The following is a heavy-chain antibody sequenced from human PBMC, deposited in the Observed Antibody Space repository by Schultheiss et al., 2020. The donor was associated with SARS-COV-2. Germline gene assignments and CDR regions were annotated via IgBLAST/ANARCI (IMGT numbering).Heavy chain of an antibody. CDR3: ARHIVVVVAAIGLFDY. V-gene: IGHV4-30-2*01. J-gene: IGHJ4*02. Sequence: SETLSLTCAVSGGSISSGGYSWSWIRQPPGKGLEWIGYIYHSGSTYYNPSLKSRVTISVDRSKNQFSLKLSSVTAADTAVYYCARHIVVVVAAIGLFDYWGQGTLVTVSS. CDR2: IYHSGST. CDR1: GGSISSGGYS. D-gene: IGHD2-15*01.